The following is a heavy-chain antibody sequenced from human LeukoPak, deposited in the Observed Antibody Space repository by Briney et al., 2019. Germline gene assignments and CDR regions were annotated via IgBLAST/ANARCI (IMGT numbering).Heavy chain of an antibody. CDR2: ISGSDGST. D-gene: IGHD3-9*01. J-gene: IGHJ4*02. CDR1: GFTFSSYW. CDR3: AKSNDWSGMYYFDY. Sequence: PGGSLRLSCAASGFTFSSYWMHWVRHAPGKGLVWVSGISGSDGSTYYADSVKGRFTISRDNSKNTLYLQMNSLRAEDTAVFYCAKSNDWSGMYYFDYWGQGTLVTVSS. V-gene: IGHV3-23*01.